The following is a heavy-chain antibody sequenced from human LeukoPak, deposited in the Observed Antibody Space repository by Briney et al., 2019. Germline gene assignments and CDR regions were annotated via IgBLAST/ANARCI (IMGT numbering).Heavy chain of an antibody. Sequence: GGSLRLSCAAAGFTFSSYAMHWVRQAPGKGLEWVAVISYDGSNKYYADSVKGRFTISRDNSKNTLYLQMNSLRVEDTAVYYCAKGGAIFGVVIHWFDPWGQGTLVIVSS. V-gene: IGHV3-30*04. J-gene: IGHJ5*02. CDR1: GFTFSSYA. CDR3: AKGGAIFGVVIHWFDP. D-gene: IGHD3-3*01. CDR2: ISYDGSNK.